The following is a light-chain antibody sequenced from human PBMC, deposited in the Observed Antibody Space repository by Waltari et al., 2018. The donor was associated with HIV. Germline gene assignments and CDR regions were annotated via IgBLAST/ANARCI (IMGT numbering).Light chain of an antibody. Sequence: QSVLAQQRSVSGTPGQTVNISCSGSTSNVRNTYVYWYQQVTGVAPKLLIYRNNQRPSGVPDRFSGSKSGTSASLAISGLRTEDEAEYYCAVWDDRLSGRLFGGGTKVTVL. CDR1: TSNVRNTY. CDR3: AVWDDRLSGRL. V-gene: IGLV1-47*01. J-gene: IGLJ2*01. CDR2: RNN.